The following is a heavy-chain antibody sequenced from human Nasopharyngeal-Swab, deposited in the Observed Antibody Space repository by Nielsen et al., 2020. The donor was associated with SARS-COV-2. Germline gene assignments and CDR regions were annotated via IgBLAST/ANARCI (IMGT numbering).Heavy chain of an antibody. D-gene: IGHD3-16*02. Sequence: APVKVSCKASGYTFTSYDINWVRQATGQGLEWMGWMNPNSGNTGYAQKFQGRVTMTRNTSISTAYMELSSLRSEDTAVYYCARSARYYDYVWGSYRQSGMDVWGQGTTVTVSS. CDR2: MNPNSGNT. J-gene: IGHJ6*02. CDR1: GYTFTSYD. V-gene: IGHV1-8*01. CDR3: ARSARYYDYVWGSYRQSGMDV.